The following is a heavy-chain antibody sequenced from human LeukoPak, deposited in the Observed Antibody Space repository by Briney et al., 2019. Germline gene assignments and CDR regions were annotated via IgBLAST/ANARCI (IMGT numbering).Heavy chain of an antibody. D-gene: IGHD6-13*01. J-gene: IGHJ5*02. CDR1: GGSISSYY. CDR3: ARVYSSSWYRNCFDP. V-gene: IGHV4-59*01. Sequence: SETLSLTCTVSGGSISSYYWSWIRRPPGKGLEWIGYIYYSGSTNYNPSLKSRVTISVDTSKNQFYLKLSSVTAADTAVYYCARVYSSSWYRNCFDPWGQGTLVTVSS. CDR2: IYYSGST.